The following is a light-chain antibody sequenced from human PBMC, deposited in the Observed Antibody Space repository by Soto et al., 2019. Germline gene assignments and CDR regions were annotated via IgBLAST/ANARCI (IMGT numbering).Light chain of an antibody. Sequence: IQMTQSPSSLYASVGDRVTITCRASQSIVRNLNWYQQKPGKAPELLIYTASNLESGVPSRFSGSGSGTDFALTISSLQPEDSAVYYCQQSHSSPLSVGGGTKVEFK. J-gene: IGKJ4*01. CDR1: QSIVRN. CDR3: QQSHSSPLS. V-gene: IGKV1-39*01. CDR2: TAS.